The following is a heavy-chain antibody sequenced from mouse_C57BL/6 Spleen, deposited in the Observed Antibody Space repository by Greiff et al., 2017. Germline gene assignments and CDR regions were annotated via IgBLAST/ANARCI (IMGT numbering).Heavy chain of an antibody. V-gene: IGHV1-82*01. D-gene: IGHD4-1*01. CDR2: IYPGDGDT. CDR3: ARNWPYFDY. J-gene: IGHJ2*01. Sequence: QVQLQQSGPELVKPGASVKISCKASGYAFSSSWMNWVKQRPGKGLEWIGRIYPGDGDTNYNGKFKGKATLTADKSSSTAYMQLSSLTSEDSAVYFCARNWPYFDYWGQGTTLTVSS. CDR1: GYAFSSSW.